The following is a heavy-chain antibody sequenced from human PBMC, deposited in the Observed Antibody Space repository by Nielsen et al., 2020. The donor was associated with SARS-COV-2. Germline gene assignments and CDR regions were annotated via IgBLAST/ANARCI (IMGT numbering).Heavy chain of an antibody. Sequence: GESLKISCAASGITFSSYGMHWVRQAPGKGLEWVAVISYDGSNKYYADSVKGRFTISRDNSKNTLYLQMSSLRAEDTAVYYCAKAFRSSDWVRAATDFWGQGTLVTVSS. J-gene: IGHJ4*02. CDR2: ISYDGSNK. V-gene: IGHV3-30*18. CDR3: AKAFRSSDWVRAATDF. CDR1: GITFSSYG. D-gene: IGHD6-25*01.